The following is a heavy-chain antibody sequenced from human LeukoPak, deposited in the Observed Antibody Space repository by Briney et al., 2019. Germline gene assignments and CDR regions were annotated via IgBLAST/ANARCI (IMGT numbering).Heavy chain of an antibody. J-gene: IGHJ5*02. D-gene: IGHD2-15*01. Sequence: GGSLRLSCAASGFTFSSYAMHWVRQAPGKGLEWVAVISYDGSNKYYADSVKGRFTISRDNSKNTLYLQMNSLRAEDTAVYYCARGEGSFDPWDQGTLVTVSS. CDR2: ISYDGSNK. V-gene: IGHV3-30-3*01. CDR3: ARGEGSFDP. CDR1: GFTFSSYA.